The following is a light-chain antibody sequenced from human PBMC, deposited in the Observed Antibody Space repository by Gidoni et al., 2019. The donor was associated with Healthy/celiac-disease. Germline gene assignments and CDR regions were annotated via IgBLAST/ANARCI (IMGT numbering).Light chain of an antibody. CDR2: KDS. Sequence: SYELTQPPSVSVSPGQTASITCSGDALPKQYAYWYQQKPGQAPVLVIYKDSERPSGMPERFSGSSSGTTVTLTISGVQAEDEADYYCQSADSSGTSRYVFGTGTKVTVL. V-gene: IGLV3-25*03. J-gene: IGLJ1*01. CDR1: ALPKQY. CDR3: QSADSSGTSRYV.